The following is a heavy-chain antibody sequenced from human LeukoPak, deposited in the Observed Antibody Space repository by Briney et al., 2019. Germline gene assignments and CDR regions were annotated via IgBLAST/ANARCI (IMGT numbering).Heavy chain of an antibody. J-gene: IGHJ3*02. CDR2: ISSSSSYI. V-gene: IGHV3-21*01. CDR1: GFTFSSYN. Sequence: GGSLRLSCAASGFTFSSYNMNWVRQAPGKGLEWVSSISSSSSYIYYADSVKGRFTISRDNAKNSLYLQMNSLRAEDTAVYYCARANTYYYDSSGYYSPPHDAFDIWGQGTMVTVSS. D-gene: IGHD3-22*01. CDR3: ARANTYYYDSSGYYSPPHDAFDI.